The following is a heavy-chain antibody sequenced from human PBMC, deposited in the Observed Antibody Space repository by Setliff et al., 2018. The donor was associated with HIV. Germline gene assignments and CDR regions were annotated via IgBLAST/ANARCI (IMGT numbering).Heavy chain of an antibody. Sequence: SETLSLTCTVSGGSISTFYWSWIRQPPGKGLEWIGYIYTGGSTNYNPSLKRRVTVSVDTSKNQFSLRLRSVTAADTAMYYCARHVGISIGGTRGDFDCWGQGTLVTVS. J-gene: IGHJ4*02. D-gene: IGHD6-13*01. CDR2: IYTGGST. CDR3: ARHVGISIGGTRGDFDC. CDR1: GGSISTFY. V-gene: IGHV4-4*09.